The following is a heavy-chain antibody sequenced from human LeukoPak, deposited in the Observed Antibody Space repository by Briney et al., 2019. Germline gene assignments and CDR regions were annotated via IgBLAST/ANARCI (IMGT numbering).Heavy chain of an antibody. V-gene: IGHV4-39*01. Sequence: SETLSLTCNVSGGSMRSSSYYWVWIRQSPGKGLEWIGSIYYIGITYYKAALKSRVSISVDTYKNQFSLRLNSVTAADTAVYYCARLLQYISSSRFFQHWGLGTLVTVS. CDR3: ARLLQYISSSRFFQH. D-gene: IGHD6-6*01. J-gene: IGHJ1*01. CDR1: GGSMRSSSYY. CDR2: IYYIGIT.